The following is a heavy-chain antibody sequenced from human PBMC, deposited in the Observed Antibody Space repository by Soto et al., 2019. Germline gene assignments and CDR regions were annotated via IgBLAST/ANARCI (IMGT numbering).Heavy chain of an antibody. V-gene: IGHV4-31*03. J-gene: IGHJ4*02. CDR3: ARRREFSGYDPFDY. CDR2: IYYSGST. CDR1: GGAISSGGYY. Sequence: QVQLQEAGPGLVKPSQTLSLTCTVSGGAISSGGYYWSWIRQHPGKGLEWIGYIYYSGSTYYNQSLKSRVTIAVDTSKNQFSLKLSSVTAAATAVYYCARRREFSGYDPFDYWGQGTLVTVSS. D-gene: IGHD5-12*01.